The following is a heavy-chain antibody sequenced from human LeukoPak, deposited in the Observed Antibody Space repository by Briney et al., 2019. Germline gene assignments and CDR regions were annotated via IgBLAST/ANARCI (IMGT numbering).Heavy chain of an antibody. CDR3: ARGGAYDYVWGIYRSSDY. V-gene: IGHV4-30-4*01. J-gene: IGHJ4*02. CDR1: GRSISSGDYY. CDR2: IYYSGST. Sequence: SQTLSLTCTVSGRSISSGDYYCSWIRQPPGKGLEWIGYIYYSGSTYYNPSLTSRVTISVETSKNQFSLKLDCVTAADTAVYYCARGGAYDYVWGIYRSSDYWGQGTLVTVSS. D-gene: IGHD3-16*02.